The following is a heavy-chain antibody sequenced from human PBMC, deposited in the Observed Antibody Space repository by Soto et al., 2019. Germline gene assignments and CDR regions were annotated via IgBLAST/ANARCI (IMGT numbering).Heavy chain of an antibody. V-gene: IGHV1-18*01. Sequence: ASLQVSCENSRYTFPRNGSCWVRQAPGQGLEWMGWISPNTGNIKYAQKLQGRVIMTTDTSTSTAYMELRSLRSDDTAVYYCVKDRDSNNWPSSDAWGPGTTV. CDR3: VKDRDSNNWPSSDA. D-gene: IGHD3-22*01. J-gene: IGHJ6*02. CDR1: RYTFPRNG. CDR2: ISPNTGNI.